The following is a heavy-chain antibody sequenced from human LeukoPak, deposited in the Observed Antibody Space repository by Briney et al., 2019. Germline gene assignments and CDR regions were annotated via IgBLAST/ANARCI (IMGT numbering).Heavy chain of an antibody. CDR1: GYTFTSYY. J-gene: IGHJ5*02. D-gene: IGHD3-3*01. CDR2: INPSGGST. CDR3: ARSPTGPFGVVIDNWFDP. V-gene: IGHV1-46*01. Sequence: ASAKVSCKASGYTFTSYYMHWVRQAPGQGLEWMGIINPSGGSTSYAQKFQGRVTMTRDTSTSTVYMELSSLRSEDTAVYYCARSPTGPFGVVIDNWFDPWGQGTLVTVSS.